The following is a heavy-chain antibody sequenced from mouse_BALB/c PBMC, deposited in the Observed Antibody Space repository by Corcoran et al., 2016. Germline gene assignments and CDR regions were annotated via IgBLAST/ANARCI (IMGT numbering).Heavy chain of an antibody. V-gene: IGHV9-1*02. J-gene: IGHJ2*01. CDR2: INTYTGEP. CDR1: GYTFTNYG. CDR3: ARRPYYFDY. Sequence: QIQLVQSGPELKKPGETVKISCKVSGYTFTNYGMNWVKQAPGKGLKWMGWINTYTGEPTYADDFKGRFAFSLETSASTAYLQINNLKNEDMATYFCARRPYYFDYWGQGTTLTVSS.